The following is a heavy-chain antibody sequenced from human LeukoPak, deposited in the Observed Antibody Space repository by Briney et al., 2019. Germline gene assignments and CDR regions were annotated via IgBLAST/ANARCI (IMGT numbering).Heavy chain of an antibody. CDR2: IYYSGST. V-gene: IGHV4-39*01. Sequence: SETLSLTCTVYGGSISSSSHFWGWIRQPPGKGLEWIGSIYYSGSTYYNPSLKSRVTISVDTSKNQFSLKLSSVTAADTAVYYCARQYSGSYPYYFDYWGQGTLVTVSS. J-gene: IGHJ4*02. D-gene: IGHD1-26*01. CDR1: GGSISSSSHF. CDR3: ARQYSGSYPYYFDY.